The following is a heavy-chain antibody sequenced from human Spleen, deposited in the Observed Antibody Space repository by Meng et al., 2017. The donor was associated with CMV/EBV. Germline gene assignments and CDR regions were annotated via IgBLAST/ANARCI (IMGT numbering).Heavy chain of an antibody. D-gene: IGHD3-22*01. J-gene: IGHJ6*02. V-gene: IGHV3-7*01. Sequence: GESLKTSCAASGFTFSTYWMTWVRQAPGKGLEWVANIRQDGSEKYYVDSVKGRFTISRDNAKNSLYLQMNSLRAEDTAVYYCARDSSGQSPHYYYYGMDVWGQGTTVTVSS. CDR3: ARDSSGQSPHYYYYGMDV. CDR2: IRQDGSEK. CDR1: GFTFSTYW.